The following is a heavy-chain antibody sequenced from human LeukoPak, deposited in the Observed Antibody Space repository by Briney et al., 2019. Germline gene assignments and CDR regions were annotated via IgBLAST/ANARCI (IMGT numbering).Heavy chain of an antibody. D-gene: IGHD1-26*01. J-gene: IGHJ4*02. CDR3: ARDIGTYPYYFDY. CDR2: IYISGTT. CDR1: GGSISSYY. V-gene: IGHV4-4*07. Sequence: SETLSLTCTVSGGSISSYYWSWIRQPAGKGLEWIGRIYISGTTNYNPSLKSRLTMSVDTSKNQFSLRLTSVTAADTAVYYCARDIGTYPYYFDYWGQGTLVTVSS.